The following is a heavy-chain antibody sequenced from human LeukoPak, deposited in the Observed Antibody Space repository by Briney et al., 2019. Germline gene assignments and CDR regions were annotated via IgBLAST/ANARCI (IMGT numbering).Heavy chain of an antibody. J-gene: IGHJ4*02. V-gene: IGHV3-30*18. CDR2: MSNSGENT. D-gene: IGHD4-17*01. Sequence: GGSLRLSCAASGFTFSSYSMQWVRQTPGKGLEWVGIMSNSGENTFYGEAVKGRFTISRDNSQNTLYLQMNSLRPEDTAAYYCAKGGASVTRYVDYWGQGTLVTVSS. CDR3: AKGGASVTRYVDY. CDR1: GFTFSSYS.